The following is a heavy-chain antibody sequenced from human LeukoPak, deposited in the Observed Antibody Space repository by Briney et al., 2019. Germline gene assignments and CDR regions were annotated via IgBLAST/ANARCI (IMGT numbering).Heavy chain of an antibody. V-gene: IGHV3-23*01. D-gene: IGHD1-20*01. CDR2: ISGSGGST. CDR1: GFTVSSNY. J-gene: IGHJ4*02. Sequence: GGSLRLSCAASGFTVSSNYMSWVRQAPGEGLEWVSSISGSGGSTYYANSVKGRFTISRDNSKNTLFLQMNSLRAEDTAVYYCAKDFVTGTIPFDYWGQGTLVTVSS. CDR3: AKDFVTGTIPFDY.